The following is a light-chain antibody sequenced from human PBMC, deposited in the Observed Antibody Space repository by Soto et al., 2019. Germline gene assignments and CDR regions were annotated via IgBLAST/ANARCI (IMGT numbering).Light chain of an antibody. Sequence: QSALTQPASVSGSPGQSITISCTGTSSDVGGYNYVSWYKQYPGKAPKLMIYDVSGRPSGVSNRFSGSKSGNTASLTISGLQAEDEADYYCSSYTSSSLGVVFGGGTKLTVL. CDR3: SSYTSSSLGVV. J-gene: IGLJ2*01. CDR1: SSDVGGYNY. CDR2: DVS. V-gene: IGLV2-14*03.